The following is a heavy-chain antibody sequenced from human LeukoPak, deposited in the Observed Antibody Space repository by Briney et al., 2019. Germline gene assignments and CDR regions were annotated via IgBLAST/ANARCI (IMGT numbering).Heavy chain of an antibody. CDR3: ARGLVVVVPAAIPGGWFDP. J-gene: IGHJ5*02. Sequence: VASVKVSCKASGGTFSSYAISWVRQAPGQGLEWMGGIIPIFGTANYAQKFQGRVTITTDESTSTAYMELSSLRSEDTAVCYCARGLVVVVPAAIPGGWFDPWGQGTLVTVSS. V-gene: IGHV1-69*05. D-gene: IGHD2-2*01. CDR2: IIPIFGTA. CDR1: GGTFSSYA.